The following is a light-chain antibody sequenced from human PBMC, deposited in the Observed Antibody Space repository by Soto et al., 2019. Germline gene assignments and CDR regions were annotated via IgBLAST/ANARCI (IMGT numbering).Light chain of an antibody. CDR3: QQYNTYWT. J-gene: IGKJ1*01. V-gene: IGKV1-5*01. CDR1: QSISSW. CDR2: DAS. Sequence: DIQMTQSPSTLSASVGDRVTITCRASQSISSWLAWYQQKPGKAPKLLIYDASSLESGVPSRFSGSGAGTEFTLTIGSLHPDDFATYCCQQYNTYWTFGQGTKVEIK.